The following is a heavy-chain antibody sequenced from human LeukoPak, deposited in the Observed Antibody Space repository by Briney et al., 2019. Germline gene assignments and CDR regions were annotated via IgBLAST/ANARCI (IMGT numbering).Heavy chain of an antibody. CDR3: AKDSRRFDY. CDR1: GFTFSSYV. CDR2: ISAGGGTT. Sequence: GGSLRLSCAASGFTFSSYVMSWVRQAPGKGLEWVSVISAGGGTTYYANSVKGRFTISRDNSKNTLFLQMNSLRAEDTAVYYCAKDSRRFDYWGQGTLVTVSS. D-gene: IGHD2-2*01. J-gene: IGHJ4*02. V-gene: IGHV3-23*01.